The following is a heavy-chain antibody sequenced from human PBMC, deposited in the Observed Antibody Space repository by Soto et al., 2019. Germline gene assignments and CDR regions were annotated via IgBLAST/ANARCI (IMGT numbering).Heavy chain of an antibody. CDR2: ISSDSVRI. J-gene: IGHJ4*02. CDR3: ASGSYGDYSD. CDR1: GFTFSSST. D-gene: IGHD4-17*01. Sequence: GGSLRLSCAASGFTFSSSTMNWVRQAPGKGLEWVSSISSDSVRIYYAASVKGRFTISRDNAKNSLFLQMSSLRAEDTAVYYCASGSYGDYSDWGQGTLVTVSS. V-gene: IGHV3-21*01.